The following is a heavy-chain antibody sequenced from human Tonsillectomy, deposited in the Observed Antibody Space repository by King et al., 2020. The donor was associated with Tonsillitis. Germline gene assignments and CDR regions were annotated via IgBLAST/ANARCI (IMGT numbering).Heavy chain of an antibody. V-gene: IGHV4-59*01. D-gene: IGHD6-13*01. Sequence: QLQESGPGLVKPSETLSLTCTVSGGSINSYYWSWIRQPPGKGLEWIGYIYYSGSTNYNHSLKSRVTITVDTSKNQFSLKLSSVTAADTAVYYCARVEVAAAGFECFDPWGQGTLVTVSS. CDR2: IYYSGST. CDR3: ARVEVAAAGFECFDP. J-gene: IGHJ5*02. CDR1: GGSINSYY.